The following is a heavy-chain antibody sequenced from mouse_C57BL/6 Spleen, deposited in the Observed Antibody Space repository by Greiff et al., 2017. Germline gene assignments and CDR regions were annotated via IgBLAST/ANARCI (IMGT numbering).Heavy chain of an antibody. J-gene: IGHJ4*01. CDR2: IWSDGST. CDR1: GFSLTSYG. Sequence: QVQLQQSGPGLVAPSQSLSITCTVSGFSLTSYGVHWVRQPPGKGLEWLVVIWSDGSTTYNSALKSRLSISKDNSKSQVFLKMNSLQTDDTAMYYCARHRRDTLYAMDYWGQGTSVTVSS. CDR3: ARHRRDTLYAMDY. D-gene: IGHD5-1-1*01. V-gene: IGHV2-6-1*01.